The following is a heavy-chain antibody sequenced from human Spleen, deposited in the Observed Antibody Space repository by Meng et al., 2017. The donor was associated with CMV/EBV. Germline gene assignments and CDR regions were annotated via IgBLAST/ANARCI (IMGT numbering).Heavy chain of an antibody. V-gene: IGHV4-34*01. CDR3: ARAGSYYYDSSGYYAY. CDR1: GGSFSGYF. D-gene: IGHD3-22*01. J-gene: IGHJ4*02. Sequence: GSLRLSCAVYGGSFSGYFWSWIRQSPGKGLEWIGEINDSGTTNYNPSLKSRVTMSVDTSKNQFSLKLSSVTAADTAVYYCARAGSYYYDSSGYYAYWGQGALVTVSS. CDR2: INDSGTT.